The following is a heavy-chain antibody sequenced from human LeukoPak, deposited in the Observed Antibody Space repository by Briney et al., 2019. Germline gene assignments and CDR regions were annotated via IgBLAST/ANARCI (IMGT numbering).Heavy chain of an antibody. D-gene: IGHD6-19*01. CDR3: AREPDSSGWYLGSGPNDWFDP. J-gene: IGHJ5*02. CDR1: GFIFSSYW. CDR2: INSDGSST. Sequence: GGSLRLSCAASGFIFSSYWMHWVRQAPGKGLVWVSRINSDGSSTSYADSVKGRFTISRDNAKNTLFLQMNSLRAEDTAVYYCAREPDSSGWYLGSGPNDWFDPWGQGTLVTVSS. V-gene: IGHV3-74*01.